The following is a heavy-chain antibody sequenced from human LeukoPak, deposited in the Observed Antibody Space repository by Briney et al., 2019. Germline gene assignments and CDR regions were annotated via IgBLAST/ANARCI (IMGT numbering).Heavy chain of an antibody. CDR1: GGSISSYY. V-gene: IGHV4-59*01. D-gene: IGHD6-19*01. CDR2: IYYSGST. Sequence: PSETLSLTCTVSGGSISSYYWSWIRQPPGKGLEWIGYIYYSGSTNYNPSLKSRVTISVDTSRNQFSLKLSSVTAADTAVYYCARDSSGWYSGVNYFDYWGQGTLVTVSS. J-gene: IGHJ4*02. CDR3: ARDSSGWYSGVNYFDY.